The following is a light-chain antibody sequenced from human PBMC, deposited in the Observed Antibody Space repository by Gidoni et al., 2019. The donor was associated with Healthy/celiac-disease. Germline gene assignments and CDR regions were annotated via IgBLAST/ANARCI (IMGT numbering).Light chain of an antibody. Sequence: DIQMTQSPSSLSASAGDRVTITCQASQDISNYLNWYQQKTGKAPKLLIYDASNLETGVPSRFSGSGSGTDFTFTISSLQPEDIATYYCQQYDNLPYTFGQGTKLEIK. CDR1: QDISNY. V-gene: IGKV1-33*01. CDR3: QQYDNLPYT. J-gene: IGKJ2*01. CDR2: DAS.